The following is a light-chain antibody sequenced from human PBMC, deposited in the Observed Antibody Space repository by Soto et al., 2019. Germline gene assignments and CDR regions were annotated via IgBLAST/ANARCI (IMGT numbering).Light chain of an antibody. J-gene: IGKJ3*01. V-gene: IGKV1-8*01. CDR2: AAS. Sequence: AIRMTQSPSSLSASTGDRVTITCRASQGISSYLAWYQQKPGKAPKLLIYAASTLQSGVPSRFSGSGSGTDFTLTIRCLQSDDFATYYCQPYYSYPFPFGPGTKVDIK. CDR1: QGISSY. CDR3: QPYYSYPFP.